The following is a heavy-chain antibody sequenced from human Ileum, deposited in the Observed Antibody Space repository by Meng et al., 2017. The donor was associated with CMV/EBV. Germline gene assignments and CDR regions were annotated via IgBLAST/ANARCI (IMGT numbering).Heavy chain of an antibody. J-gene: IGHJ4*02. CDR3: AKDISSAGYPTVYYFDY. CDR1: GSTFDDYT. CDR2: ISRDGGYT. D-gene: IGHD6-19*01. V-gene: IGHV3-43*01. Sequence: GESLKISCAASGSTFDDYTMHWVRQAPGKGLEWVSLISRDGGYTYYADSVKGRFTVSRDNSKNSLYLQVNSLRTEDTALYYCAKDISSAGYPTVYYFDYWGQGTLVTVSS.